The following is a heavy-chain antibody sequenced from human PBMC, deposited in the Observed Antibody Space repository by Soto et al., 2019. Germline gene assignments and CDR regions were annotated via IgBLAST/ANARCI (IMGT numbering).Heavy chain of an antibody. Sequence: QVKLVQSGAEVKKPGASVKVSCKASGYIFSGYAMHWVRQAPGQRLEWMGWINDGNGHTKYSQKFQGRVTITRDTSASTGYMELSSLTSEDTALYYCARGLHTFYYYYMDVWGEGTKVTVSS. J-gene: IGHJ6*03. CDR1: GYIFSGYA. CDR3: ARGLHTFYYYYMDV. V-gene: IGHV1-3*01. CDR2: INDGNGHT.